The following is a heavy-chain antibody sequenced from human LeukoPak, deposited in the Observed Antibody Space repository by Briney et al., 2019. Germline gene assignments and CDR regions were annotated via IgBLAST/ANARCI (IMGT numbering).Heavy chain of an antibody. D-gene: IGHD3-22*01. Sequence: SETLSLTCTVSGVSISTGSYYWSWIRQPAGKGLEYIGRIYTTGGTSGSTYYNPSLKSRVTISVDTSKNQFSLKLSSVTAADTAVYYCAWGDSSGYPFDPWGQGTLVTVSS. CDR1: GVSISTGSYY. CDR2: IYTTGGTSGST. V-gene: IGHV4-61*02. J-gene: IGHJ5*02. CDR3: AWGDSSGYPFDP.